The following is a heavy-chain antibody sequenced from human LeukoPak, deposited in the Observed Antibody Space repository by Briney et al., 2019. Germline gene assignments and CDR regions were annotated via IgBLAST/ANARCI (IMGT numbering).Heavy chain of an antibody. V-gene: IGHV4-34*01. J-gene: IGHJ4*02. Sequence: PSETLSLTCAVYGGSFSGYYWSWIRQPPGKGLEWIGEINHSGSTNYNPSLKSRVTISVDTSKNQFSLKLSSVTAADTAVYYCASFNMTTVTLMVRGKAFDYWGQGTLVTVSS. CDR2: INHSGST. D-gene: IGHD4-11*01. CDR1: GGSFSGYY. CDR3: ASFNMTTVTLMVRGKAFDY.